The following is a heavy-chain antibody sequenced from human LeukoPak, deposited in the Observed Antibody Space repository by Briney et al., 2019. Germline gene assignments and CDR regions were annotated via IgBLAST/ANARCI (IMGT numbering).Heavy chain of an antibody. V-gene: IGHV1-2*02. Sequence: ASVKVSCKASGYTFTGYYMHWVRQAPGQGLEWMGWINPNSGGTNYAQKFQGRVTMTRDKSISTAYLQWSSLKASDTAMYYCARMDRGVDYWGQGTLVTVSS. CDR2: INPNSGGT. D-gene: IGHD2-2*03. CDR1: GYTFTGYY. CDR3: ARMDRGVDY. J-gene: IGHJ4*02.